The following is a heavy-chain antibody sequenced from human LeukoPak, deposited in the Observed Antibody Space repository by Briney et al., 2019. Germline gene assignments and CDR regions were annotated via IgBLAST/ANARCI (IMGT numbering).Heavy chain of an antibody. J-gene: IGHJ4*02. D-gene: IGHD1-26*01. V-gene: IGHV1-2*02. CDR2: INPNSGGT. CDR3: ARVRFSRSYYSFDY. CDR1: GYTFTGYY. Sequence: ASVKVSCKASGYTFTGYYMHWVRQAPGQGLEWMGWINPNSGGTNYAQKFQGRVTMTRDTSISTAYMELSRLRSDDTAVYYCARVRFSRSYYSFDYWGQGTLVTVSS.